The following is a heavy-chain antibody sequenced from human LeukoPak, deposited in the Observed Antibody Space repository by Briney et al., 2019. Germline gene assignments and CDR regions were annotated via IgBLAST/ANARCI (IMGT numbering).Heavy chain of an antibody. V-gene: IGHV4-39*01. CDR3: ARHLSSGGSSCFDY. D-gene: IGHD2-15*01. J-gene: IGHJ4*02. Sequence: SETLSLTCTVSGGSISSSSYYWGWIRQPPGKGLEWIGSIYYSGSTYYNPSLKSRVTISVDTFKNQFSLKLSSVTAADTAVYYCARHLSSGGSSCFDYWGQGTLVTVSS. CDR1: GGSISSSSYY. CDR2: IYYSGST.